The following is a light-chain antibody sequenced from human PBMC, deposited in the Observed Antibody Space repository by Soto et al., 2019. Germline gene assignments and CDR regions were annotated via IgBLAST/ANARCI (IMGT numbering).Light chain of an antibody. CDR2: EDN. CDR1: SGNIASNY. V-gene: IGLV6-57*02. CDR3: QSYGSTHVV. Sequence: NFMLTQPHSVSESPGKTVTISCTASSGNIASNYVQWYQQRPGSAPTTVIYEDNQRPSGVPDRFSGAVDSSSNSASLTISGLKTVDEADYYCQSYGSTHVVFGGGTQLTVL. J-gene: IGLJ2*01.